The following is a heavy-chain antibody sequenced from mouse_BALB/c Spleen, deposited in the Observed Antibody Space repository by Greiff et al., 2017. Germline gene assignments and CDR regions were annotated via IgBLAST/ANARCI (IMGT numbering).Heavy chain of an antibody. CDR1: GYSFTGYF. D-gene: IGHD2-10*01. CDR3: ARETYYGNYWFAY. J-gene: IGHJ3*01. V-gene: IGHV1-20*02. CDR2: INPYNGDT. Sequence: PLQQSGPELVKPGASVKISCKASGYSFTGYFMNWVMQSHGKSLEWIGRINPYNGDTFYNQKFKGKATLTVDKSSSTAHMELRSLASEDSAVYYCARETYYGNYWFAYWGQGTLVTVSA.